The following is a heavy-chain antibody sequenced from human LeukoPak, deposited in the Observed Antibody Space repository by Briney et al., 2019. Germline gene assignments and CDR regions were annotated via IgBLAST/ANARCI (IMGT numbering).Heavy chain of an antibody. Sequence: SETLSLTCTVSGGSISSYYWSWIRQPPGKGLEWIGYIYYSGSTNYNPSLKSRVTISVGTSKNQFSLKLSSVTAADTAVYYCAASGGSPDAFDIWGQGTMVTVSS. CDR1: GGSISSYY. J-gene: IGHJ3*02. V-gene: IGHV4-59*01. CDR2: IYYSGST. D-gene: IGHD3-16*01. CDR3: AASGGSPDAFDI.